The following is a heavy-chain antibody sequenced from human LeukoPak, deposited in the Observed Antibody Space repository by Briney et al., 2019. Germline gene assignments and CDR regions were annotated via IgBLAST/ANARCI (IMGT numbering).Heavy chain of an antibody. D-gene: IGHD3-10*01. J-gene: IGHJ6*03. CDR3: ARIYGSGSWSGFLGYYYYYMDV. Sequence: PSQTLSLTCTVSGGSISSYYWSWIRQPPGKGLEWIGYIYYSGSTNYNPSLKSRVTISVDTSKNQFSLKLSSVTAADTAVYYCARIYGSGSWSGFLGYYYYYMDVWGKGTTVTISS. V-gene: IGHV4-59*01. CDR1: GGSISSYY. CDR2: IYYSGST.